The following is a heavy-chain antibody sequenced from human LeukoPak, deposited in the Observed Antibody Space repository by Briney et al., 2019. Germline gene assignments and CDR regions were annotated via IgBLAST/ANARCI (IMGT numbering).Heavy chain of an antibody. CDR1: GFTFTSYS. V-gene: IGHV3-23*01. D-gene: IGHD2-2*01. CDR3: AHGAAGRYCSSTTCYR. Sequence: PGWSLRLSCAASGFTFTSYSMTWVRQAPGKGLEWVSAISADGGDTYYADSVKGRFTISRDNPKNTLFLQMSSLRVEDTAVYYCAHGAAGRYCSSTTCYRWGQGTLVTVSS. CDR2: ISADGGDT. J-gene: IGHJ4*02.